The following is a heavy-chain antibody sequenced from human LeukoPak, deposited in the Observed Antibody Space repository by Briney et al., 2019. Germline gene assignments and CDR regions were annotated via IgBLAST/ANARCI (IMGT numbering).Heavy chain of an antibody. V-gene: IGHV3-64*01. Sequence: GGALRLSCAASGFTFSSYAMHWVRQAPGEGLEYVSAISSNGGSTYYANSVKGIFTISRDNSKATLYLQMASLRAEDMAVYYCARGPSYYYFGSGYYYYSYMDVWGKGTTVAVSS. CDR2: ISSNGGST. CDR3: ARGPSYYYFGSGYYYYSYMDV. CDR1: GFTFSSYA. J-gene: IGHJ6*03. D-gene: IGHD3-3*01.